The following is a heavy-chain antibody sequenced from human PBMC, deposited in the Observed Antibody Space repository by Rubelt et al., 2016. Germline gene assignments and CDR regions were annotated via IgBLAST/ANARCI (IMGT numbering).Heavy chain of an antibody. CDR2: ISSSSSYI. Sequence: EVQLLESGGGLVQPGGSLRLSCAASGFTFSSYAMSWVRQAPGKGLEWVSSISSSSSYIYYADSVKGRFTISRDNAKNSLYLQMNSLRAEDTAVYYCARNGEAAGTRNYYYYMDVWGKGTTVTVSS. CDR3: ARNGEAAGTRNYYYYMDV. V-gene: IGHV3-21*01. D-gene: IGHD6-13*01. J-gene: IGHJ6*03. CDR1: GFTFSSYA.